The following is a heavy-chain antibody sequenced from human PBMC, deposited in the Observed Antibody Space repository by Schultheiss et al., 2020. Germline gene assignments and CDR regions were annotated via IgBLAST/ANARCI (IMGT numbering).Heavy chain of an antibody. CDR3: ATPAPEATTVDYFDD. V-gene: IGHV1-69*13. CDR2: IIPIFGTA. Sequence: SVKVSCKASGDTFSSYAISWVRQAPGQGLEWMGGIIPIFGTANYAQKFQGRVTITADASTSTAYMELSSLRSEDTAVYYCATPAPEATTVDYFDDWGQGTLVNGYS. J-gene: IGHJ4*02. D-gene: IGHD4-23*01. CDR1: GDTFSSYA.